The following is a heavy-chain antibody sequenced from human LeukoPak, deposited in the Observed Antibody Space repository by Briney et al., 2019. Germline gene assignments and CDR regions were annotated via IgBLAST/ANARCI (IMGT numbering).Heavy chain of an antibody. CDR2: INPNSGGT. CDR3: ARDGNGDYVFFDY. D-gene: IGHD4-17*01. CDR1: GYTFTGYY. J-gene: IGHJ4*02. Sequence: ASVKVSCKASGYTFTGYYMHWVRQAPGQGLEWMGWINPNSGGTNYAQKFQGRVTMTRDTSISTAYMELSRLRSDDTAVYYCARDGNGDYVFFDYWGQGTLVTVSS. V-gene: IGHV1-2*02.